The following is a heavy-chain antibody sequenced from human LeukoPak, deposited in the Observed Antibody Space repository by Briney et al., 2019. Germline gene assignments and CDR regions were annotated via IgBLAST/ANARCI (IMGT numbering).Heavy chain of an antibody. CDR1: GFTFSSYG. D-gene: IGHD6-25*01. J-gene: IGHJ4*02. Sequence: PGGSLRLSCAASGFTFSSYGMHWVRQAPGKGLEWVAVISYDGSNKYYADSVKGRFTISRDNSKNTLYLQMNSLRAEDTAVYYCAKDPHSGHFDYWGQGTLVTVSS. CDR2: ISYDGSNK. CDR3: AKDPHSGHFDY. V-gene: IGHV3-30*18.